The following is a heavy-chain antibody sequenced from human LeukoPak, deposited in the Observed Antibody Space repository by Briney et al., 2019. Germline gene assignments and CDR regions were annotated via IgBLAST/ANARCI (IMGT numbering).Heavy chain of an antibody. CDR3: ARHKRRVTPCVTCAFDI. CDR1: GGSFSGYY. D-gene: IGHD4-23*01. J-gene: IGHJ3*02. CDR2: INHSGST. Sequence: SETLSLTCAVYGGSFSGYYWSWIRQPPGKGLEWIGEINHSGSTNYNPSLKSRVTISVDTSKNQFSLKLSSVTAADTAVYYCARHKRRVTPCVTCAFDIWGQGTMVTVSS. V-gene: IGHV4-34*01.